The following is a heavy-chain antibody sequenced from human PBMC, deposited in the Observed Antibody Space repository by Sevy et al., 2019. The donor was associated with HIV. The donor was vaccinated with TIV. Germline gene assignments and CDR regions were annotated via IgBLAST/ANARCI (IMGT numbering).Heavy chain of an antibody. V-gene: IGHV3-48*01. CDR3: ASPLPFYYGSGSEEFDY. CDR1: GLTFSTYS. Sequence: GGSLRLSCAASGLTFSTYSMNWVRQAPGKGLEWVSYISSSSSTIYYADSVKGRVTISRDNAKNSLYLQMNSLRAEDTAMYYCASPLPFYYGSGSEEFDYWGRGTLVTVSS. J-gene: IGHJ4*02. D-gene: IGHD3-10*01. CDR2: ISSSSSTI.